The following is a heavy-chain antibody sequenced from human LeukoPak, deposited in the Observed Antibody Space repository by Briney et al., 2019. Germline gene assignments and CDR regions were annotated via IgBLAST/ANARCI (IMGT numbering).Heavy chain of an antibody. V-gene: IGHV4-59*01. CDR3: ARGSSAPRWFPFDY. Sequence: SETLSLTCTVSGGSISSYYWTWIRQPPGKGLECIGYIYYSGSTNYNPSLKSRVIISVDTSKNQFSQKLSSSTAADTAVYYCARGSSAPRWFPFDYWGQGTLVTVSS. D-gene: IGHD4-23*01. CDR1: GGSISSYY. CDR2: IYYSGST. J-gene: IGHJ4*02.